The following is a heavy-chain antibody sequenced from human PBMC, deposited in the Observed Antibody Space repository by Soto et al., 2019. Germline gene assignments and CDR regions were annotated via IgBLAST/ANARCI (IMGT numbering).Heavy chain of an antibody. CDR2: IWYDGSNK. V-gene: IGHV3-33*01. J-gene: IGHJ6*03. CDR1: GFTFSSYG. CDR3: ARATAYYYYYMDV. D-gene: IGHD5-12*01. Sequence: QVQLVESGGGVVQPGRSLRLSCAASGFTFSSYGMHWVRQAPGKGLEWVAVIWYDGSNKYYVDSVKGRFTISRDNSKNTLYLQMNSLRAEDTAVYYCARATAYYYYYMDVWGKGTTVTVSS.